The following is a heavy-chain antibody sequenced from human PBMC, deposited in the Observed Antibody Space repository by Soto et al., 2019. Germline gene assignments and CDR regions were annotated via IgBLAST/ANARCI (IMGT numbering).Heavy chain of an antibody. CDR2: IWYDGSNK. Sequence: QVQLVESGGGVVQPGRSLRLSCAASGFTFSSYGMHWVRQAPGKGLEWVAVIWYDGSNKYYADSVKGRFTISRDNSKNTLYLQMNSLRAEDTAVYYCARGAGEWELPFDYWGQGTLVTVSS. D-gene: IGHD1-26*01. CDR3: ARGAGEWELPFDY. J-gene: IGHJ4*02. V-gene: IGHV3-33*01. CDR1: GFTFSSYG.